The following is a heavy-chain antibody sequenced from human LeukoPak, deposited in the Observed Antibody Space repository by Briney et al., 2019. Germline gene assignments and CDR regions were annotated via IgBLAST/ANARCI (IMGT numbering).Heavy chain of an antibody. CDR1: GGSFSGYY. J-gene: IGHJ4*02. Sequence: SETLSLTCAVYGGSFSGYYWSWMRQPPGKGLEWIGEINHSGSTNYNPSLKSRVTISVDTSKNQFSLKLSSVTAADTAVYYCARSPLYDYVWGSYPRYSPVFAYFDYWGQGTLVTVSS. V-gene: IGHV4-34*01. CDR2: INHSGST. CDR3: ARSPLYDYVWGSYPRYSPVFAYFDY. D-gene: IGHD3-16*02.